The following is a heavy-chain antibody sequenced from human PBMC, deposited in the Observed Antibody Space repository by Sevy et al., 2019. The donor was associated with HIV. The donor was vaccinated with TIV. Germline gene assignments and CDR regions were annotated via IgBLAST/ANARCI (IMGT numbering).Heavy chain of an antibody. CDR2: ISSSSSTI. CDR1: GFTFSSYS. D-gene: IGHD3-3*01. CDR3: AREVLSNYDFWSGYYIPWFDP. Sequence: GGSLRLSCAASGFTFSSYSMNWVRQAPGKGLEWVSYISSSSSTIYYADSVKGRFTISRDNAKNSLYLQMNSLRAEDTAVYYCAREVLSNYDFWSGYYIPWFDPWGQGTLVTVSS. V-gene: IGHV3-48*01. J-gene: IGHJ5*02.